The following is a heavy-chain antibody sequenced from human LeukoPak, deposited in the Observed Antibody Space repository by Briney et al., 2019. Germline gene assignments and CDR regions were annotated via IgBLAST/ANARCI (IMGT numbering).Heavy chain of an antibody. J-gene: IGHJ4*02. D-gene: IGHD3-3*01. V-gene: IGHV1-46*01. Sequence: ASVKVSCKASGYTFTSYYMHWVRQAPGQGLEWMGIINPSGGSTSYAQKFQGRVTMTRDTSTSTVYMELSSLRSEDTAVYYCAKSLAITIFGVANRNYFDYWGQGTLVTVSS. CDR3: AKSLAITIFGVANRNYFDY. CDR2: INPSGGST. CDR1: GYTFTSYY.